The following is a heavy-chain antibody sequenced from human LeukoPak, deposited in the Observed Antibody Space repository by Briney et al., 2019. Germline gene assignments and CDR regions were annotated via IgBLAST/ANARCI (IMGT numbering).Heavy chain of an antibody. CDR1: GFTFSSYG. CDR2: IWYDGNNK. D-gene: IGHD5-12*01. CDR3: AKDIRGFTGPFDY. V-gene: IGHV3-33*06. Sequence: PGRSLRLSCAASGFTFSSYGMHWVRQAPGKGLEWVAVIWYDGNNKYYADSVKGRFTISRDSSKNTLFLQMNSLRAEDTAVYYCAKDIRGFTGPFDYWGQGTLVTVSS. J-gene: IGHJ4*02.